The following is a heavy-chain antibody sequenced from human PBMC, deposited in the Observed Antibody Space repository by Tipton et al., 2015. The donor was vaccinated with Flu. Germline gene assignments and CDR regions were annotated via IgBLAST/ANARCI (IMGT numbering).Heavy chain of an antibody. CDR3: ARHTGDSVRGVIDY. Sequence: TLSLTCTISGDSISSRFFWGWIRQPPGKGLEWIGNIFRTGSTYYNPSLKSRVTMSVDTSQNQFSLRLTSVTAADTAVYYCARHTGDSVRGVIDYWGQGTLVTVSS. CDR2: IFRTGST. V-gene: IGHV4-38-2*02. CDR1: GDSISSRFF. J-gene: IGHJ4*02. D-gene: IGHD3-10*02.